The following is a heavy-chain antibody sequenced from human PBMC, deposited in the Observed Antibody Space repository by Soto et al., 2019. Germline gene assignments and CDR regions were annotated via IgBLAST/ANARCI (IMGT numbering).Heavy chain of an antibody. D-gene: IGHD2-21*02. CDR2: VFSSGSA. CDR1: GVSVTSYT. Sequence: SETLSLTCIVSGVSVTSYTWSWVRQPANKGLEWIGRVFSSGSATYSPSLKSRVRISMDTPENRSSLKLVSVTAADAGVYSCTRDGMTTGDTWGPGTLVTVSS. J-gene: IGHJ4*02. V-gene: IGHV4-4*07. CDR3: TRDGMTTGDT.